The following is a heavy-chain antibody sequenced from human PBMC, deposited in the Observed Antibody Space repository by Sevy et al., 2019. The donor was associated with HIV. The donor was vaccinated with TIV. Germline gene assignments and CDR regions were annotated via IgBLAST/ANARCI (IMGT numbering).Heavy chain of an antibody. J-gene: IGHJ5*02. V-gene: IGHV3-48*03. CDR1: GFFFSSYE. CDR3: TRNGGAFDNGFDP. D-gene: IGHD2-8*01. CDR2: ISTTGDTT. Sequence: GGSLRLSCAASGFFFSSYEMNWVRQAPGKGLEWISFISTTGDTTYYAESVKGRFTISRDNAKNSLNLQMNSLRAEDTAVYYCTRNGGAFDNGFDPWGQGTLVTVSS.